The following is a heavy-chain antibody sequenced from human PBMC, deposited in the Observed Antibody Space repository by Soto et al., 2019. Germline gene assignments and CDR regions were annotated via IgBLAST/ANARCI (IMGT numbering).Heavy chain of an antibody. J-gene: IGHJ3*02. V-gene: IGHV3-21*01. D-gene: IGHD3-22*01. CDR2: ISSSSSYI. CDR3: ARDLTPSYYDSSGYYRAVDAFDI. Sequence: GGSLRLSCAASGFTFSSYSMNWVRQAPGKGLEWVSSISSSSSYIYYADSVKGRFTISRDNAKNSLYLQMNSLRAEDTAVYYCARDLTPSYYDSSGYYRAVDAFDIWGQGTMVTVSS. CDR1: GFTFSSYS.